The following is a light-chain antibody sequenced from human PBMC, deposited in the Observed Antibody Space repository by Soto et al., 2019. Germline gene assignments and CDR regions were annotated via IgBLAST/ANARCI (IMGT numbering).Light chain of an antibody. CDR1: QSISSSY. V-gene: IGKV3-20*01. Sequence: EIVLTQSPGTLSLSPGEGATLSCRTSQSISSSYLSWFHQRPGQAPRVLIYGASNRASGIPDRFSGSGSGTDFTLTISSLEPEDFAVYYCQYYGRSPPYTFGQGTKLDIK. J-gene: IGKJ2*01. CDR2: GAS. CDR3: QYYGRSPPYT.